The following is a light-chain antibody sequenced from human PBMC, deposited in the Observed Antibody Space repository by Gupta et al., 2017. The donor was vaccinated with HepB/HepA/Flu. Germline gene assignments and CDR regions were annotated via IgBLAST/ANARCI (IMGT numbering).Light chain of an antibody. J-gene: IGKJ3*01. CDR1: QSLLHTYGFNC. CDR2: VGS. V-gene: IGKV2-28*01. CDR3: TQGLHTPRS. Sequence: DVVMTQSLLFLPVTPGEPASISCRSSQSLLHTYGFNCLEWDLQKPGQSPQLLIYVGSNRACGVPDRFSGSGSGTDFTLKISRVEAEDVGVYYCTQGLHTPRSFGHGTKVDIK.